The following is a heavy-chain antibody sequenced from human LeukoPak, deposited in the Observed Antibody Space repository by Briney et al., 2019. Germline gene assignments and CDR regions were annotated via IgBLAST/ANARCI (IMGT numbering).Heavy chain of an antibody. D-gene: IGHD4-17*01. V-gene: IGHV1-18*01. J-gene: IGHJ6*02. Sequence: GASVKVSCKASGYTFTSYGISWVRQAPGQGLEWMGWISAYNGNTNYAQKLRGRVTMTTDTSTSTAYMELRSLRSDDTAVYYCARVGGNYGDYRYYYYGMDVWGQGTTVTVSS. CDR2: ISAYNGNT. CDR1: GYTFTSYG. CDR3: ARVGGNYGDYRYYYYGMDV.